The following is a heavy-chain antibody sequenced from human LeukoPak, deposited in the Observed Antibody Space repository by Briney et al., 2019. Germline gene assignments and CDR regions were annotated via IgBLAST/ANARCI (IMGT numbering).Heavy chain of an antibody. CDR1: GGSISSGGYY. V-gene: IGHV4-31*03. D-gene: IGHD3-22*01. CDR2: IYYSGST. J-gene: IGHJ4*02. CDR3: ARDSGMIVHY. Sequence: SQTLSLTCTVSGGSISSGGYYWSWIRQHPGKGLEWIGYIYYSGSTYYNPSLKSRVTIPVGTSKNQFSLKLSSVTAADTAVYYCARDSGMIVHYWGQGTLVTVSS.